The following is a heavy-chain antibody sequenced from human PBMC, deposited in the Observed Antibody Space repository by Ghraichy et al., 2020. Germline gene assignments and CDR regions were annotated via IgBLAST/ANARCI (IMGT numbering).Heavy chain of an antibody. CDR1: GGSISSSSYY. CDR2: IYYSGST. Sequence: SQTLSLTCTVSGGSISSSSYYWGWIRQPPGKGLEWIGSIYYSGSTYYNPSLKSRVTISVDTSKNQFSLKLSSVTAADTAVYYCARPSGSGHYWGQGTLVTVSS. J-gene: IGHJ4*02. D-gene: IGHD6-19*01. V-gene: IGHV4-39*07. CDR3: ARPSGSGHY.